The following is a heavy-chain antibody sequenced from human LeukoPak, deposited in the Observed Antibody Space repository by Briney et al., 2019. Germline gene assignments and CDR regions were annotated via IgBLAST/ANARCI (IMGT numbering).Heavy chain of an antibody. CDR1: GFTLSDYA. CDR2: ISSSGNT. V-gene: IGHV3-23*01. J-gene: IGHJ4*02. CDR3: VRGLRGNYDY. Sequence: GGSLRLSCAASGFTLSDYAMAWVRQAPGKGLEWVSSISSSGNTYYADSVKGRFTISRDNSKNTMYLQMNSLRAEDTAVYYCVRGLRGNYDYWGQGTLVTVSS. D-gene: IGHD1-7*01.